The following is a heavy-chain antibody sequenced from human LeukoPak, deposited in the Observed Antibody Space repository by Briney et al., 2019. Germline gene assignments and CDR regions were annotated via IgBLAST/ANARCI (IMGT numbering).Heavy chain of an antibody. CDR1: GGYIISYY. CDR2: IYYSGRT. J-gene: IGHJ6*03. CDR3: ARATTDAWSGHYTGGYYYVDV. Sequence: SETLSHTRTLCGGYIISYYWSCIGPPPEKGLEWSGYIYYSGRTNYNPSHKRRVTIFLDTAKNQISLELSSLTGADTAVYFCARATTDAWSGHYTGGYYYVDVWGKGTTVTVSS. V-gene: IGHV4-59*01. D-gene: IGHD3-3*01.